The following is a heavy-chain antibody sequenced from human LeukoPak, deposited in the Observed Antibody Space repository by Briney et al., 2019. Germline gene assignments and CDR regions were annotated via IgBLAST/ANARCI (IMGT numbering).Heavy chain of an antibody. D-gene: IGHD5-18*01. CDR1: GFTFSSYG. Sequence: GGSLRLSCAASGFTFSSYGMHWVRQATGKGVEWVAVIWYDGSNKYYADSVKGRFTISRDNSKNTLCLQMNSLRAEDTAVYYCASGRGYSFPGYYFDYWGQGTLVTVSS. V-gene: IGHV3-33*01. CDR3: ASGRGYSFPGYYFDY. CDR2: IWYDGSNK. J-gene: IGHJ4*02.